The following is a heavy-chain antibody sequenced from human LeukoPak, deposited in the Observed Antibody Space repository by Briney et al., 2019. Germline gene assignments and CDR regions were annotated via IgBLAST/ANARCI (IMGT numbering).Heavy chain of an antibody. CDR1: GFTFSSYD. V-gene: IGHV3-23*01. D-gene: IGHD2-21*01. CDR3: AKDRRGAPRVDYFDY. J-gene: IGHJ4*02. Sequence: GGSQRLSCAASGFTFSSYDMRWLRHSPGKGLEGVSAVSGSGCNTYYADSVKGRFTISRDNSKNTLYLQMNSLRAEDTAVYYCAKDRRGAPRVDYFDYWGQGTLVTVSS. CDR2: VSGSGCNT.